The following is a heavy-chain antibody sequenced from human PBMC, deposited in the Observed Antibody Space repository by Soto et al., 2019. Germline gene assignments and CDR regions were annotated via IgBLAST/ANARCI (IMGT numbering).Heavy chain of an antibody. V-gene: IGHV3-23*01. CDR2: ISGSGGST. CDR1: GFTFSSYA. CDR3: ANQVDSSGYYYD. J-gene: IGHJ4*02. Sequence: GGSLRLSCAASGFTFSSYAMSWVRQAPGKGLEWVSAISGSGGSTYYADSVKGRFTISRDNSKNTLYLQMNSLRAEDTAVYYCANQVDSSGYYYDWGQGTLVTVSS. D-gene: IGHD3-22*01.